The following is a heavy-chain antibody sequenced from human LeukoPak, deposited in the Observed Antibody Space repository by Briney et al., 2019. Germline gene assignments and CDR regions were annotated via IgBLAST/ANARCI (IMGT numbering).Heavy chain of an antibody. V-gene: IGHV4-30-4*08. D-gene: IGHD3-22*01. CDR2: IYYSGST. J-gene: IGHJ4*02. CDR1: GGSISSYY. CDR3: ARDPKSGYYSYFDY. Sequence: SETLSLTCTVSGGSISSYYWSWIRQPPGKGLEWIGYIYYSGSTYYNPSLMSRVTISVDTSKNQFSLKRSLVTAADTAVYYCARDPKSGYYSYFDYWGQGTLVTVSS.